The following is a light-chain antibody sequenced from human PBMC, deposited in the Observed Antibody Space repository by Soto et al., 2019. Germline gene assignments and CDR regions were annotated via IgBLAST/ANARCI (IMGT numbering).Light chain of an antibody. V-gene: IGKV3-15*01. CDR3: QQYYDWPLYT. CDR1: QSVSSN. J-gene: IGKJ2*01. CDR2: GAS. Sequence: EIVMTQSPATLSVSPGDRATLSCRASQSVSSNLAWYQQKPGQAPRLLMYGASTRVIGIPVRFSGSESGTEFTLTISSLQPEDFAVYYCQQYYDWPLYTFGQGTKLEIK.